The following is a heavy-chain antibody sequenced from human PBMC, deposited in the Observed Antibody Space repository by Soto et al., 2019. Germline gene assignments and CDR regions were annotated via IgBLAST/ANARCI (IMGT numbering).Heavy chain of an antibody. CDR1: GGSISSYY. D-gene: IGHD3-16*01. V-gene: IGHV4-59*01. Sequence: QVQLQESGPGLVKPSETLSLTCTVSGGSISSYYWSWIRQPPGKGLEWIGYIYYSGSTNYNPSLKSRVTISVDPSKNPFSLKLSSVTAADAAVYYCARALFGPSTWFDPWGQGTLVTVSS. CDR3: ARALFGPSTWFDP. J-gene: IGHJ5*02. CDR2: IYYSGST.